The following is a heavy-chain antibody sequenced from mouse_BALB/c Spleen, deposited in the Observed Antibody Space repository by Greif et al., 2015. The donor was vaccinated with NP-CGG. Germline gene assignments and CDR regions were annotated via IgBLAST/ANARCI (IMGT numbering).Heavy chain of an antibody. D-gene: IGHD3-3*01. V-gene: IGHV5-17*02. CDR3: ARWGDLYYYATDY. CDR1: GFTFSSFG. J-gene: IGHJ4*01. Sequence: EVHLVESGGGLVQPGGSRKLSCAASGFTFSSFGMHWVRQAPEKGLEWVAYISSGSSTIYYADTVKGRFTISRDNPKNTLFLQMTSLRSEDTATYYCARWGDLYYYATDYWGQGTSVTVSS. CDR2: ISSGSSTI.